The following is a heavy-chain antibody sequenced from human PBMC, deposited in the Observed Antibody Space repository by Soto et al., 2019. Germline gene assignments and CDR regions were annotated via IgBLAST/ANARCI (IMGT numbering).Heavy chain of an antibody. J-gene: IGHJ4*02. CDR1: GFTFSNYA. CDR2: ISGSGDNT. D-gene: IGHD6-13*01. CDR3: ANVPSPGIVAGGSEGYFDY. Sequence: QPGGSLRLSCAASGFTFSNYAMSWVRQAPGKGLEWVSAISGSGDNTYYADSVKGRFTISRDNPKNTLYLQVSSLRAEDTAVYYCANVPSPGIVAGGSEGYFDYWGQGTLVTVSS. V-gene: IGHV3-23*01.